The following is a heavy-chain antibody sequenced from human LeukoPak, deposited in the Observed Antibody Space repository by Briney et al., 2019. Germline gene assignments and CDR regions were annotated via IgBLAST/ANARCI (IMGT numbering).Heavy chain of an antibody. Sequence: PSETLSLTCTVSGYSISSGYYWGWIRQPPGKGLEWIGSIYHSGSTYYNPSLKSRVTISVDTSKNQFSLKLSSVTAADTAVYYCATNLGAGTVDYWGQGTLVTVSS. D-gene: IGHD6-13*01. J-gene: IGHJ4*02. CDR3: ATNLGAGTVDY. CDR2: IYHSGST. CDR1: GYSISSGYY. V-gene: IGHV4-38-2*02.